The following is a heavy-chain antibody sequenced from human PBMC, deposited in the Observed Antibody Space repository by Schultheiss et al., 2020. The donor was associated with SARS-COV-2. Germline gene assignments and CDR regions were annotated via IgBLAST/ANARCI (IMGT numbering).Heavy chain of an antibody. D-gene: IGHD6-19*01. V-gene: IGHV4-34*01. Sequence: SETLSLICAVYGGSFSGYCWSWIRQPPGKGLEWIGEINHSGSTNYNPSLKSRVTISADMSKNQFSLKLSSVTAADTAVYYCARGIAVAGRPLYGMDVWGQGTTVTVSS. CDR2: INHSGST. J-gene: IGHJ6*02. CDR1: GGSFSGYC. CDR3: ARGIAVAGRPLYGMDV.